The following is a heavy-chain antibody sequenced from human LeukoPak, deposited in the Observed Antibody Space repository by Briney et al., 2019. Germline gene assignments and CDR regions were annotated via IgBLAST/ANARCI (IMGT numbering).Heavy chain of an antibody. CDR3: ARDKYYDSSGYYTETLYGMDV. CDR1: GFTFSSYS. V-gene: IGHV3-21*01. J-gene: IGHJ6*02. CDR2: ISSSSSYI. Sequence: PGGSLRLSCAASGFTFSSYSMNWVRQAPGKGLEWVSSISSSSSYIYYADSVKGRFTISRDSAKNSLYLQMNSLRAEDTAVYYCARDKYYDSSGYYTETLYGMDVWGQGTTVTVSS. D-gene: IGHD3-22*01.